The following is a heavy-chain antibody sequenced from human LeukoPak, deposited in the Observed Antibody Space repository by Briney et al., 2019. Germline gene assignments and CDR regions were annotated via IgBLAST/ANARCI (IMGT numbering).Heavy chain of an antibody. D-gene: IGHD3-22*01. J-gene: IGHJ3*02. Sequence: EASVKVSCKASGYTFTSYGISWVRQAPGQGLEWMGWISAYNGDTNYAQKLQGRVTMTTDTSTSTAYMELRSLRSDDTAVYYCERGGPAPHRITLIVVASSTDAFDIWGQGTMVTVSS. CDR3: ERGGPAPHRITLIVVASSTDAFDI. V-gene: IGHV1-18*01. CDR1: GYTFTSYG. CDR2: ISAYNGDT.